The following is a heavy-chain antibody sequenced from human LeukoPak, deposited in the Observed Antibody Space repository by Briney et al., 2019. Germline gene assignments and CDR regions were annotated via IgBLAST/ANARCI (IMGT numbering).Heavy chain of an antibody. D-gene: IGHD3-10*01. J-gene: IGHJ4*02. CDR1: GFTFTAYY. V-gene: IGHV1-2*02. CDR2: INPNSGGT. CDR3: AREGQSRDYYGSGSYYIPPRGDY. Sequence: ASVKVSCKASGFTFTAYYMHWVRQAPGQGLEWMGWINPNSGGTNYAQKFQGRVTMTRDTSISTAYMELSRLRSDDTAVYYCAREGQSRDYYGSGSYYIPPRGDYWGQGTLVTVSS.